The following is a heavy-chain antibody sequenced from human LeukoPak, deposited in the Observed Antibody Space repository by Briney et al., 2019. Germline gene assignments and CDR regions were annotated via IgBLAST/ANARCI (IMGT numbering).Heavy chain of an antibody. CDR2: INSDGSST. CDR1: GFTFSSYW. CDR3: ARESFIVYGMDV. D-gene: IGHD1-26*01. J-gene: IGHJ6*02. V-gene: IGHV3-74*01. Sequence: PGGSLRLSCAASGFTFSSYWMHWVRQAPGKGLVWVSRINSDGSSTSYADSVKGRFTISRDNAKNTLYLQMNSLRAEDTAVYYCARESFIVYGMDVWGQGTTVTVSS.